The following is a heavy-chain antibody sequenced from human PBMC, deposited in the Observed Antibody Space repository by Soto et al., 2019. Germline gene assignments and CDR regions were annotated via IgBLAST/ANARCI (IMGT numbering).Heavy chain of an antibody. J-gene: IGHJ5*02. CDR1: GGSISSGGYS. CDR3: DRVRSP. Sequence: PSETLSLTCAVSGGSISSGGYSWSWIRQPPGKGLEWIGYIYHSGSTYYNPSLKSRVTISVDRSKNQFSLKLSAVTPADTGVYYCDRVRSPCGKGTMITVSS. V-gene: IGHV4-30-2*01. CDR2: IYHSGST. D-gene: IGHD3-10*01.